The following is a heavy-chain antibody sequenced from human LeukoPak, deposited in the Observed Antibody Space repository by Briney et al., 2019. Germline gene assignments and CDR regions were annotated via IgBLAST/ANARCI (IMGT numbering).Heavy chain of an antibody. V-gene: IGHV4-59*08. CDR3: ARRSRTSNYYGMDV. CDR2: IYYSGST. Sequence: SETLSLTCTVSGGSIGSYYWSWIRQPPGKGLEWIGYIYYSGSTNYNPSLKSRVTISVDTSKNQFSLKLSSVTAADTAVYYCARRSRTSNYYGMDVWGQGTTVTVSS. D-gene: IGHD2-2*01. CDR1: GGSIGSYY. J-gene: IGHJ6*02.